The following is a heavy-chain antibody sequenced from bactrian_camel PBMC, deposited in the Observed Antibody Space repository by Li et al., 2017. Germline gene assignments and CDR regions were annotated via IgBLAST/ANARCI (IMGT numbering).Heavy chain of an antibody. J-gene: IGHJ6*01. D-gene: IGHD6*01. V-gene: IGHV3S1*01. CDR1: GFTFSTYG. Sequence: HVQLVESGGVLVQPGGSLRLSCAASGFTFSTYGAYWVRQAPGKGLEWVSTISRDGGTTYYADSVKGRFTISRDNAKNTVYLEMNTLNSEDTALYYCATDPFLLVVAGSTFGFWGQGTQVTVS. CDR3: ATDPFLLVVAGSTFGF. CDR2: ISRDGGTT.